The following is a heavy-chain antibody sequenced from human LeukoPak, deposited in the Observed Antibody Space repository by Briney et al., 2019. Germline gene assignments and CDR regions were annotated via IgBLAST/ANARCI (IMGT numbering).Heavy chain of an antibody. D-gene: IGHD2-2*01. CDR3: ARQGQYCSSTSCYRDLSHFDY. Sequence: TPSETLSLTCTVSGGSISSSSYYWGWIRQPPGKGLEWIGSTYYSGSTYYNPSLKSRVTISVDTSKNQFSLKLSSVTAADTAAYYCARQGQYCSSTSCYRDLSHFDYWGQGTLVTVSS. J-gene: IGHJ4*02. CDR2: TYYSGST. CDR1: GGSISSSSYY. V-gene: IGHV4-39*01.